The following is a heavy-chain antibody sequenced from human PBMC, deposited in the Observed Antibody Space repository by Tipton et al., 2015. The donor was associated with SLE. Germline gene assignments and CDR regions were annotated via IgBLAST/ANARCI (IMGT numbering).Heavy chain of an antibody. J-gene: IGHJ3*02. CDR3: ARAFRLGLDSFDI. D-gene: IGHD3/OR15-3a*01. CDR2: IETDGRST. V-gene: IGHV3-74*01. Sequence: SLRLSCAASGFSFSSYYMNWVRQVPGKGLAWVSRIETDGRSTAYEDSVKGRFTVSRDNAQDTLFLQMNSLRAEDSGVYYCARAFRLGLDSFDIWGQGTTVTVSA. CDR1: GFSFSSYY.